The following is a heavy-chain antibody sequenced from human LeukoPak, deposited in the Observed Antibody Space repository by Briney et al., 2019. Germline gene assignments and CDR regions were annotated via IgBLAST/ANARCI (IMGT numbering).Heavy chain of an antibody. D-gene: IGHD3-10*01. V-gene: IGHV4-39*01. J-gene: IGHJ5*02. CDR3: ARQASPRWPLWGVRGLNWFDP. CDR1: GGSISSSSSY. Sequence: PSETLSLTCTISGGSISSSSSYWGWIRQPPGKGLECIGSIYYSGRTYYNPSLKSRVTISVDTSKNQFSLKLSSVTATDTAVYYCARQASPRWPLWGVRGLNWFDPWGQGTLVTVSS. CDR2: IYYSGRT.